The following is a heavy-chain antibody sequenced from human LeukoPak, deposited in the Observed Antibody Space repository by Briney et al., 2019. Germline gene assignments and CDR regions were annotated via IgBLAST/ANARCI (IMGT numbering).Heavy chain of an antibody. J-gene: IGHJ4*02. V-gene: IGHV4-34*01. CDR1: GGSFSRYY. D-gene: IGHD5-24*01. CDR2: IDHRGDT. Sequence: SETLSLTCAVYGGSFSRYYWSWIRQSPGKGLEWIAEIDHRGDTNYNPSVKSRVTISVDTSKNQFSLKLSSVTAADTAVYYCARDGYSPWYFDYWGQGTLVTVSS. CDR3: ARDGYSPWYFDY.